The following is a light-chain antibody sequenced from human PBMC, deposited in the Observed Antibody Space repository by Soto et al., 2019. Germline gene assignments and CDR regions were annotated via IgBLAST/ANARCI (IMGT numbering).Light chain of an antibody. Sequence: EIVMTQSPATLSVSPGESATLSCRASQSVSSKLAWYQQKPGQAPRLLIYGASTRATGIPARFSGSGSGTEFTLTISGLQSEDFAVYYCQQYNTWYTFGKGTKLEIK. V-gene: IGKV3-15*01. CDR2: GAS. CDR3: QQYNTWYT. J-gene: IGKJ2*01. CDR1: QSVSSK.